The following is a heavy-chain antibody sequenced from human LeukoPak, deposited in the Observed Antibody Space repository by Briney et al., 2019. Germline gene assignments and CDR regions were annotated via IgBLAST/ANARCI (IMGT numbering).Heavy chain of an antibody. CDR1: GFTVSDSF. CDR3: AREGYYGSGSPPSLYFDY. V-gene: IGHV3-30*03. D-gene: IGHD3-10*01. Sequence: GGSLRLSCAASGFTVSDSFMTWVRQAPGKGLEWVAVTSSDLNVKLYADSVKGRFTISRDNSRSTLYLQMNSLRPEDTAIYYCAREGYYGSGSPPSLYFDYWGQGTLVTVSS. CDR2: TSSDLNVK. J-gene: IGHJ4*02.